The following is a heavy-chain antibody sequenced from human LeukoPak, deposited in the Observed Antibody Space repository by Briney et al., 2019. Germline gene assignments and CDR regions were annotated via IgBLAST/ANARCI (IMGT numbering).Heavy chain of an antibody. CDR2: IYSSGGP. CDR1: GFTVRSRV. J-gene: IGHJ4*02. D-gene: IGHD3-22*01. CDR3: ARNYYNSSAYYYFDY. Sequence: VSLRLSCASSGFTVRSRVINWVHLTQGKLPERGSLIYSSGGPYYADSVKGKFTISRDNSKNTLYLQMNSLRAEDTAVYYCARNYYNSSAYYYFDYWGQGTLVSVSS. V-gene: IGHV3-66*01.